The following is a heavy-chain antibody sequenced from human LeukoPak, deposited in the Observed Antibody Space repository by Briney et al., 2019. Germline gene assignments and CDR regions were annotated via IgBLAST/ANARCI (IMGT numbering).Heavy chain of an antibody. V-gene: IGHV3-30*01. Sequence: GGSLRLSCAASGFTFSHYAMHWVRQAPGKGLEWVAVISYDANHKYYADSVKGRFTISRDNSKNTLYVQMNSLRAEDTAVYYWARARNGTLKYWGQGTLVTVSS. CDR2: ISYDANHK. J-gene: IGHJ4*02. CDR3: ARARNGTLKY. D-gene: IGHD1-26*01. CDR1: GFTFSHYA.